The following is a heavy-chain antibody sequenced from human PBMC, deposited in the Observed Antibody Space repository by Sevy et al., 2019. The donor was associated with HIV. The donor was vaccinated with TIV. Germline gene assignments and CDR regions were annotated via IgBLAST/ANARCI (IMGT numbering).Heavy chain of an antibody. D-gene: IGHD2-15*01. J-gene: IGHJ6*02. CDR3: AKGFCSGGSCSRDYYYYGMDV. CDR1: GFTLSTYA. V-gene: IGHV3-23*01. CDR2: ISGSGRYT. Sequence: GGSLRLSCPASGFTLSTYAMNWVRQAPGKGLEWVSSISGSGRYTYYADSVEGRFTISRDSSKNTLYLQMNSLRADDTAVYYCAKGFCSGGSCSRDYYYYGMDVWGQGTTVTVSS.